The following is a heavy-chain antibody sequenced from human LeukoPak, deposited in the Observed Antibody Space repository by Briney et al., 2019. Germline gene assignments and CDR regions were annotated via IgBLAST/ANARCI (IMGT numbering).Heavy chain of an antibody. CDR3: ARDTLLSGQFDY. CDR2: IHQDGSEK. Sequence: GGSLRLSCVTSGFTFSNYWMSWVRQAPGKGLEWVANIHQDGSEKYCVDSVKGRLTISRDNAKDSLYLQMNSLRAEDTAVYYCARDTLLSGQFDYWGQGTLVTVSS. CDR1: GFTFSNYW. D-gene: IGHD3-10*01. V-gene: IGHV3-7*01. J-gene: IGHJ4*02.